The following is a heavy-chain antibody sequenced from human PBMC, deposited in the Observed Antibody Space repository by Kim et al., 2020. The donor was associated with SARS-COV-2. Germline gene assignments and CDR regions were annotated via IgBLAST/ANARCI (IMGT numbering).Heavy chain of an antibody. CDR3: ARKGGGYCSGGSCYEEAFDI. J-gene: IGHJ3*02. Sequence: RVTISVDTSKNQFSLKLSSVTAADTAVYYCARKGGGYCSGGSCYEEAFDIWGQGTMVTVSS. D-gene: IGHD2-15*01. V-gene: IGHV4-39*01.